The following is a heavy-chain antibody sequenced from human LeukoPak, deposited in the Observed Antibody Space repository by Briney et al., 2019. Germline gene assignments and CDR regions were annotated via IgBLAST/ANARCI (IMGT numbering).Heavy chain of an antibody. CDR2: ILDSGYST. V-gene: IGHV3-23*01. CDR3: AKLGGHPLHNYYVGV. CDR1: GFTFSSYA. D-gene: IGHD3-16*01. J-gene: IGHJ6*03. Sequence: GGSLRLSCAASGFTFSSYAMSWVRQAPGKGLEWVSGILDSGYSTYYANSVKGRFTISRDNSNNTLYLQLNSLRAEDTAVYYCAKLGGHPLHNYYVGVWGKGTTVAVSS.